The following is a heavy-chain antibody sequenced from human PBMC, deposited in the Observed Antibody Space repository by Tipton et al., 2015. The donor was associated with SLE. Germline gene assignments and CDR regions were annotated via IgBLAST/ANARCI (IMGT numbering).Heavy chain of an antibody. J-gene: IGHJ4*02. D-gene: IGHD1-26*01. CDR3: ARSWSGRREFDY. CDR1: GGSISSSSYY. Sequence: TLSLTCTVPGGSISSSSYYWGWIRQPPGKGLEWIGSIYYSGSTYYNPSLKSRVTISVDTSKNQFSLKLSSVTAADTAVYYCARSWSGRREFDYWGPGTLVTVSS. CDR2: IYYSGST. V-gene: IGHV4-39*07.